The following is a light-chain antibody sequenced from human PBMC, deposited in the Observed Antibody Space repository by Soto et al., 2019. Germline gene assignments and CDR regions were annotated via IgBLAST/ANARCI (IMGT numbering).Light chain of an antibody. Sequence: IVFSPTPDTLSGSSGENATLSRRASQRVYSNLAWYQQRPGQAPRLLIYGASTRATGVPARFSGRGSGTEFTLTISSLQSEDFAVYYCQQYTNWPPNTFGQGTRLEI. J-gene: IGKJ5*01. CDR2: GAS. CDR3: QQYTNWPPNT. V-gene: IGKV3-15*01. CDR1: QRVYSN.